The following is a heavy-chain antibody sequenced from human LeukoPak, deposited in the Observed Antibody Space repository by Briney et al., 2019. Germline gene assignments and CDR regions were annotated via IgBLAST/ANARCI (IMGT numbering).Heavy chain of an antibody. CDR2: ISSSSSYI. J-gene: IGHJ4*02. CDR1: GSTFSSYS. CDR3: ARKVTTVGGYYFDY. V-gene: IGHV3-21*01. D-gene: IGHD4-11*01. Sequence: PGGSLRLSCAASGSTFSSYSMNWVRQAPGKGLEWVSSISSSSSYIYYADSVKGRFTISRDNAKNSLYLQMNSLRAEDTAVYYCARKVTTVGGYYFDYWGQGTLVTVSS.